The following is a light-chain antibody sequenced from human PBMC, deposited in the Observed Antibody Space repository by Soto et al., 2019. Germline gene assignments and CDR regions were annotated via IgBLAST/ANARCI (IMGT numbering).Light chain of an antibody. V-gene: IGKV1-5*01. Sequence: DIRMTQSPSTLSAALGARVTITFRASQSISSWLAWYQQKPGKAPKLLIYDASSLESGVPSRFSGSGSGTEFTLTISSLQPDDFATYYCQQYNSYPWTFGQGTKVDIK. CDR2: DAS. J-gene: IGKJ1*01. CDR1: QSISSW. CDR3: QQYNSYPWT.